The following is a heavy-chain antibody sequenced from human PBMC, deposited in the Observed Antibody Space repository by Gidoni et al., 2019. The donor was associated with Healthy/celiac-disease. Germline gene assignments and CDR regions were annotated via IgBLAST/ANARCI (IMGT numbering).Heavy chain of an antibody. Sequence: QLQLQESGPGLVKPSEPLSLTCTVSGGSIRSSSYYWGWIRQPPGKGLEGIGSIHYSGSTYYNPSLKRRVTISVDTSKNQFSLKLSSVTAADTAVYYCARLRPWLGGGGWFDPWGQGTLVTVSS. J-gene: IGHJ5*02. CDR1: GGSIRSSSYY. D-gene: IGHD6-19*01. CDR3: ARLRPWLGGGGWFDP. V-gene: IGHV4-39*07. CDR2: IHYSGST.